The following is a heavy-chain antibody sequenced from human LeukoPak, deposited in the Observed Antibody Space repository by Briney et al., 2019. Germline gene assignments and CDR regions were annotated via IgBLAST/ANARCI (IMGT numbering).Heavy chain of an antibody. V-gene: IGHV4-59*01. CDR1: GGSISSYY. J-gene: IGHJ3*02. D-gene: IGHD2-15*01. CDR3: ARVGCSGGSCYSDAFDI. Sequence: SETLSLTCTVSGGSISSYYWSWIRQPPGKGLEWIGYIYYSGSTNYNPSLKSRVIISVDTSKNQFSLKLSSVTAADTAVYYCARVGCSGGSCYSDAFDIWGQGTMVTVSS. CDR2: IYYSGST.